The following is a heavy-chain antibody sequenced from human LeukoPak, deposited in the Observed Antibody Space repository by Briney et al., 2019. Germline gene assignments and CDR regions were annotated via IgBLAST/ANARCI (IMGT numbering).Heavy chain of an antibody. D-gene: IGHD1-26*01. CDR2: IYYSGST. J-gene: IGHJ4*02. V-gene: IGHV4-39*02. Sequence: PSETLSLTCTVSGGSLSSSTYYWGWVRQPPGKGLEWIGSIYYSGSTYYNPSLKSRVTISLNTSKNQFSLKLSSVTAADTAVYYCARDSGSYYTPDYWGQGTLVTVSS. CDR3: ARDSGSYYTPDY. CDR1: GGSLSSSTYY.